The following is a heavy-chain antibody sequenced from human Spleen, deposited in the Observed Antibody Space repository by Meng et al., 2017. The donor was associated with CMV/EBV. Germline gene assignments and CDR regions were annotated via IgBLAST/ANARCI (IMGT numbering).Heavy chain of an antibody. D-gene: IGHD3-3*01. CDR1: GYTFTSYD. V-gene: IGHV1-8*03. CDR3: ASGEGNYDFWSGYYISTFDY. Sequence: ASVKVSCKASGYTFTSYDINWVRQATGQGLEWRGWMNPNSGNTGYAQKFQGRVTITRNTSISTAYMELSSLRSEDTAVYYCASGEGNYDFWSGYYISTFDYWGQGTLVTVSS. J-gene: IGHJ4*02. CDR2: MNPNSGNT.